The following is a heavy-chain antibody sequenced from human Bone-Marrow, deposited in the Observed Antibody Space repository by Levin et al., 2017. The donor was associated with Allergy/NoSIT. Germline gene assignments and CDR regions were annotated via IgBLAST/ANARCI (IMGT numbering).Heavy chain of an antibody. V-gene: IGHV3-48*02. CDR1: GFTFSSYS. CDR3: VATVTTSPAEYLQH. CDR2: ISGSSTFI. J-gene: IGHJ1*01. D-gene: IGHD4-17*01. Sequence: GESLKISCAASGFTFSSYSMNWVRQAPGKGLEWVSYISGSSTFIYYADSVKGRFTISRDNAKNSLYLQMNSLRDEDTAVYYCVATVTTSPAEYLQHWGQGTLITVSS.